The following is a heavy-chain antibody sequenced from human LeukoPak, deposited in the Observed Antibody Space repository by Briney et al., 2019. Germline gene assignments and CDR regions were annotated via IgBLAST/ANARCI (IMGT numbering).Heavy chain of an antibody. V-gene: IGHV4-31*03. CDR2: IYYSGST. CDR3: ARRFYSDSSAYYPTRSDYFDY. CDR1: GGSISSGGYY. J-gene: IGHJ4*02. D-gene: IGHD3-22*01. Sequence: SQTLFLTCTVSGGSISSGGYYWSWIRQHPGKGLEWIGYIYYSGSTYYNPSLKSRVTISVDTSKNQFSLKLSSVTAADTAVYYCARRFYSDSSAYYPTRSDYFDYWGQGTLVTVSS.